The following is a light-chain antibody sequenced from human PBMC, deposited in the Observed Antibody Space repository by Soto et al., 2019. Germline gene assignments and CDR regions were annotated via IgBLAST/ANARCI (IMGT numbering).Light chain of an antibody. CDR3: QQANNFPRT. CDR2: GAF. Sequence: DIQMTQSPSSVSASVGDRVTITCRASQDINNWLAWYQQKPGKAPKLLIYGAFNLQSGVPSRFSGSRSGTDFTLTINSLQPEXXATXXXQQANNFPRTFGGGTEVEIK. CDR1: QDINNW. V-gene: IGKV1-12*01. J-gene: IGKJ4*01.